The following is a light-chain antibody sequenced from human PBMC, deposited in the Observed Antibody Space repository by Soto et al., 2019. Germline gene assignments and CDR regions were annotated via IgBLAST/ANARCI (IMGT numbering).Light chain of an antibody. CDR1: QSVSTN. J-gene: IGKJ1*01. CDR2: ATS. CDR3: QQYNDWPPWT. V-gene: IGKV3-15*01. Sequence: IVMTQSPATLSVSPGERATLSCRASQSVSTNVAWYQQKPGQAPRLLIYATSTRATGIPARFSGSGSGSEFTLTITSLQSEDSAAYYCQQYNDWPPWTFGQGTKVDI.